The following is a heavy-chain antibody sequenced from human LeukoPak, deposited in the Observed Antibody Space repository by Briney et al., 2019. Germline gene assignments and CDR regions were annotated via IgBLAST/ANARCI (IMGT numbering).Heavy chain of an antibody. Sequence: GGSLRLSCAASGFTFSSYAMTWVRQAPGKGLEWLSAIRGNGITTYYADSVKGRFTISGDNSKDTLYLQMNSLRAEDTAVYYCAKGGYIRWSDNWGQGTLVTVSS. D-gene: IGHD4-23*01. J-gene: IGHJ4*02. V-gene: IGHV3-23*01. CDR3: AKGGYIRWSDN. CDR1: GFTFSSYA. CDR2: IRGNGITT.